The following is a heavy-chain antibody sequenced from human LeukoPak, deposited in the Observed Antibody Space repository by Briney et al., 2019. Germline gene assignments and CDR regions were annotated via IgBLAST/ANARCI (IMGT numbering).Heavy chain of an antibody. CDR2: IYTSGST. D-gene: IGHD3-3*01. CDR3: ARSTNVLRFLEWLLPFDY. CDR1: GGSISSVSYY. J-gene: IGHJ4*02. V-gene: IGHV4-61*02. Sequence: SQTLSLTCTVSGGSISSVSYYWSWIRQPAGKGLEWIGRIYTSGSTNYNPSLKSRVTISVDTSKNQFSLKLSSVTAADTAVYYCARSTNVLRFLEWLLPFDYWGQGTLVTVSS.